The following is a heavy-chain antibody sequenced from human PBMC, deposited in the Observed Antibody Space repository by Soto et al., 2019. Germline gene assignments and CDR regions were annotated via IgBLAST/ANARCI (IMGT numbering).Heavy chain of an antibody. CDR1: GFTFSSYG. CDR2: IWYDGSNK. Sequence: GGSLRLSCAASGFTFSSYGMHWVRQAPGKGLEWVAVIWYDGSNKYYADSVKGRFTISRDNSKNTLYLQMNSLRAEDTAVYYCVKPYDYVWGSYRYDYWGQGTLVTVSS. V-gene: IGHV3-33*06. J-gene: IGHJ4*02. D-gene: IGHD3-16*02. CDR3: VKPYDYVWGSYRYDY.